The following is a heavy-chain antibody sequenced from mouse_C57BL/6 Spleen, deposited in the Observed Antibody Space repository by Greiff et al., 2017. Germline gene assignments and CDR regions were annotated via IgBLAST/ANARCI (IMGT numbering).Heavy chain of an antibody. J-gene: IGHJ2*01. CDR2: IDPSDSYT. CDR1: GYTFTSYW. V-gene: IGHV1-50*01. CDR3: ARRGYGNYDY. D-gene: IGHD2-10*02. Sequence: QVQLQQPGAELVKPGASVKLSCKASGYTFTSYWMQWVKQRPGQGLEWIGEIDPSDSYTNYNQKFKGKATLTVDTSSSTAYMQLSSLTSEDSAVYCCARRGYGNYDYWGQGTTLTVSS.